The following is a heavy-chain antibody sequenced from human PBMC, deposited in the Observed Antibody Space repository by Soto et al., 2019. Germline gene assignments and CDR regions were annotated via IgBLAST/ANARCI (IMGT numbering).Heavy chain of an antibody. CDR3: ARGKVPSVSYYTGLNAFDI. D-gene: IGHD1-26*01. V-gene: IGHV3-21*01. J-gene: IGHJ3*02. CDR1: GFTFSSYS. CDR2: ISSSSSYI. Sequence: EVQLVESGGGLVKPGGSLRLSCAASGFTFSSYSMNWVRQAPGKGLEWVSSISSSSSYIYYADSVKGRFTISRDNAKNSLYLQMNSLRAEDTAVYYCARGKVPSVSYYTGLNAFDIWGQGTMVTVSS.